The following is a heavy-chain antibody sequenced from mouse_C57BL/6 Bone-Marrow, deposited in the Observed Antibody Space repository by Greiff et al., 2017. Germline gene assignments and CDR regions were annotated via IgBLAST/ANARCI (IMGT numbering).Heavy chain of an antibody. CDR2: INPNNGGT. CDR3: ARADMGARYVALFAY. J-gene: IGHJ3*01. V-gene: IGHV1-18*01. D-gene: IGHD2-12*01. Sequence: VQLQQSGPELVKPGASVKLPCKASGYTFTDYNMDWVKQSHGQSLEWIGDINPNNGGTSYNQKFKGKATVTVDKSSSTAYMELRSLTSEDTAVYYGARADMGARYVALFAYWGQGTLVTVSA. CDR1: GYTFTDYN.